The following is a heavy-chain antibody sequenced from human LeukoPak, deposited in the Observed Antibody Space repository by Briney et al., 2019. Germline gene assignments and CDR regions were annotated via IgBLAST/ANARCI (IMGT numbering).Heavy chain of an antibody. CDR3: ARDDANGDYVSY. J-gene: IGHJ4*02. D-gene: IGHD4-17*01. CDR1: GGSISSYY. CDR2: IYTSGST. V-gene: IGHV4-4*07. Sequence: SETLSLTCTVSGGSISSYYWSWIRQPAGKGLEWIGRIYTSGSTNYNPSLKSRVTMSVDTSKNQFPLKLSSVTAADTAVYYCARDDANGDYVSYWGQGTLVTVSS.